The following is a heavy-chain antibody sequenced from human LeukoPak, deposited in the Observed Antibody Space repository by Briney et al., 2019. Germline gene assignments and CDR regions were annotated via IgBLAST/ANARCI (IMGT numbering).Heavy chain of an antibody. CDR1: GFTFSDYY. D-gene: IGHD3-16*02. CDR3: AGSRQSLTTPDY. J-gene: IGHJ4*02. Sequence: GGSLRLSCAASGFTFSDYYMSWIRQAPGKGLEWVSYISSSGSTIYYADSVKGRFTISRDNAKNSLYLQMNSLRAEDTAVYYCAGSRQSLTTPDYWGQGTLVTVSS. CDR2: ISSSGSTI. V-gene: IGHV3-11*04.